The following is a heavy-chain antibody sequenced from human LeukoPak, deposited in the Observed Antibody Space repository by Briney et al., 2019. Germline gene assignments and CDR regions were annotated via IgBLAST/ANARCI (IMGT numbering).Heavy chain of an antibody. J-gene: IGHJ4*02. D-gene: IGHD3-10*01. CDR2: ISGSGGST. CDR3: AKGPGGYYYYFDY. V-gene: IGHV3-23*01. CDR1: GFTFSSYA. Sequence: PGGSLRLSCAASGFTFSSYAMSWVRQAPGKGLEWVSAISGSGGSTYYADSVKGRSTISRDNSKNTLYLQMNSLRAEDTAVYYCAKGPGGYYYYFDYWGQGTLVTVSS.